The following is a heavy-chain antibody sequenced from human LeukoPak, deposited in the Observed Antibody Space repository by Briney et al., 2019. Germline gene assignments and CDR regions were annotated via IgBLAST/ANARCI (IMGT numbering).Heavy chain of an antibody. D-gene: IGHD6-13*01. J-gene: IGHJ4*02. CDR1: GFTFSTYA. CDR2: ISGSGGGT. CDR3: AKGFTSWYDFDY. V-gene: IGHV3-23*01. Sequence: GGSLRLSCAASGFTFSTYAMSWVRQAAGKGLEWVSLISGSGGGTYYADSVKGRFTISRDSSKNTLYLQMNSLRADDTAVYYRAKGFTSWYDFDYWGQGTLVTVSS.